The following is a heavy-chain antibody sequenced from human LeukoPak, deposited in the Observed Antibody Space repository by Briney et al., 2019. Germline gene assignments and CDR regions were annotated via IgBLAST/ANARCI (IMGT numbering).Heavy chain of an antibody. V-gene: IGHV1-2*02. CDR2: INPNSGGK. CDR1: GYTFTGYY. CDR3: ARAPIMITFGGVNYDY. Sequence: GASVKVSCKASGYTFTGYYMHWVRQAPGQGLEWMGWINPNSGGKNYAQKFQGRVTMTRDTSISTAYMELSRLRSDDTAVYYCARAPIMITFGGVNYDYWGQGTLVTVSS. D-gene: IGHD3-16*01. J-gene: IGHJ4*02.